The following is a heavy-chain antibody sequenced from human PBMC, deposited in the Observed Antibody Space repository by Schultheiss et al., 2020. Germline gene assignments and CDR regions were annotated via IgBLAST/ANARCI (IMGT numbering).Heavy chain of an antibody. J-gene: IGHJ4*02. D-gene: IGHD1-26*01. CDR1: GGSISSSSYY. CDR2: IFIDGST. Sequence: SETLSLTCTVSGGSISSSSYYWGWIRQPPGKGLEWIGRIFIDGSTNYSPSLRSRVTISVDTSKNQFSLKLSSVTAADTAVYYCARLSGAYGSDCDYWGQGTLVTVSS. V-gene: IGHV4-61*05. CDR3: ARLSGAYGSDCDY.